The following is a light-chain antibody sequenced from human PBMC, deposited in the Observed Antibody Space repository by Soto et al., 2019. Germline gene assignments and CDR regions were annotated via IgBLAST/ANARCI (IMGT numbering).Light chain of an antibody. CDR2: KAS. CDR3: QHYNSYSEA. J-gene: IGKJ1*01. CDR1: QGITNY. V-gene: IGKV1-5*03. Sequence: DIHITQSPSSLSASVGDRVTITCRASQGITNYLAWYQQKPGKAPKLLIYKASTLKSGVPSRFSGSGSGTEFTLTISSLQPDDFATYYCQHYNSYSEAFGQGTKVDNK.